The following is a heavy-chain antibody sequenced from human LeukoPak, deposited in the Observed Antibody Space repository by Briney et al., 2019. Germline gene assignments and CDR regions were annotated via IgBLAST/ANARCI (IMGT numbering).Heavy chain of an antibody. D-gene: IGHD1-7*01. CDR1: RYTSSGYC. CDR3: ARPRYKLTYFGC. Sequence: GGSLRLSCVVSRYTSSGYCMHWVRQAPGKGLVWVSRISSDGTGTTYADSVKGRFTISRDNAKNTLYLQMTSLRAEDTAVYYCARPRYKLTYFGCWGQGTLVSVSS. J-gene: IGHJ4*02. V-gene: IGHV3-74*01. CDR2: ISSDGTGT.